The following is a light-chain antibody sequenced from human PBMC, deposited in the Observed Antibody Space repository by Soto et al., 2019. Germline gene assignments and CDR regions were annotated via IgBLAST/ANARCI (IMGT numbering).Light chain of an antibody. J-gene: IGKJ4*01. CDR3: QQYKTYS. CDR1: QSISSW. CDR2: RAS. V-gene: IGKV1-5*03. Sequence: DIQMTQSPSALSASVGGKITITCRANQSISSWLAWYQQQPGKAPSLLIYRASTLESGVTSRFSGSGSGTEFSLTSSGLQPDDFASYYCQQYKTYSFGGGTKVEIK.